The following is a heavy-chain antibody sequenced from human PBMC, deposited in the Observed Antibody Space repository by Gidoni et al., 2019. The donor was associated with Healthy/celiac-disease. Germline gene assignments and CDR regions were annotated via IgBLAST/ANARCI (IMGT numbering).Heavy chain of an antibody. CDR2: ISSSSSYI. CDR1: GFTFSSYS. J-gene: IGHJ4*02. Sequence: EVQLVESGGGLVKPGGSLRLSCAASGFTFSSYSMNWVRQAPGKGLGWVSSISSSSSYIYYADSVKGRFTISRDNAKNSLYLQMNSLRAEDTAVYYCARDNDILTGLGDYWGQGTLVTVSS. D-gene: IGHD3-9*01. CDR3: ARDNDILTGLGDY. V-gene: IGHV3-21*01.